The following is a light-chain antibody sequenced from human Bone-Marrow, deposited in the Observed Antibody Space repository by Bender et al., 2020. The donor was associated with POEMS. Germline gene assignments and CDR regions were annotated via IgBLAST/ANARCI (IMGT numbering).Light chain of an antibody. Sequence: QSALTQSASVSGSPGHSITISCTGGNSNLVSWYQQHPAKPPKLMIFEDNKRPSGVSNRFSGAKSGNAASLTISGLQAEDEADYYCCSYAPSSALVFAGGTKLTVL. CDR1: GNSNL. CDR2: EDN. CDR3: CSYAPSSALV. J-gene: IGLJ3*02. V-gene: IGLV2-23*01.